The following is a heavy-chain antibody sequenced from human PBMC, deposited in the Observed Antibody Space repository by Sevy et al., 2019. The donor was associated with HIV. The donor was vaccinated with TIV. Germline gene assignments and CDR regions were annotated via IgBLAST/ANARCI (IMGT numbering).Heavy chain of an antibody. CDR1: GGSISDYY. CDR3: ARGPQSCNSVSCYSALS. Sequence: SETLSLTCTVSGGSISDYYWTWIRQPAGKGLEWLGRIYSSGSTEYNPSLKSRVSMSLDTSKNTFSLKLTSMTAADTAVYYCARGPQSCNSVSCYSALSWGQGILVTVSS. D-gene: IGHD2-15*01. CDR2: IYSSGST. V-gene: IGHV4-4*07. J-gene: IGHJ4*02.